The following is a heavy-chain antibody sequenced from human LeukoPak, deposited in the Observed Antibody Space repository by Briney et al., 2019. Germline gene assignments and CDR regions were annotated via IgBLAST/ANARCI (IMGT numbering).Heavy chain of an antibody. D-gene: IGHD6-13*01. CDR1: GASISSYY. Sequence: SETLSLTCTVSGASISSYYWSWIRQPPGKGLEWIGLVYYSGSTNYNPSLKSRVTMSVDTSNSQFSLKLNSVTAADTAVYYCVRRDSSTYWYFDLWGRGTLVTVSS. V-gene: IGHV4-59*08. J-gene: IGHJ2*01. CDR3: VRRDSSTYWYFDL. CDR2: VYYSGST.